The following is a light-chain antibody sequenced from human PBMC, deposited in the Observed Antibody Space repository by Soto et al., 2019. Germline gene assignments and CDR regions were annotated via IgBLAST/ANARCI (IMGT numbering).Light chain of an antibody. CDR2: DAS. V-gene: IGKV3-11*01. Sequence: EIVLTQSPATLSLSPGERATLSCRASQSVSSYLAWYQQKPGQAPRLLIYDASNRATGIPARFSGSGSGTDFTRTIGSLEPEDLAVYYCQQRSNWPLFGQGTRLEIK. CDR1: QSVSSY. J-gene: IGKJ5*01. CDR3: QQRSNWPL.